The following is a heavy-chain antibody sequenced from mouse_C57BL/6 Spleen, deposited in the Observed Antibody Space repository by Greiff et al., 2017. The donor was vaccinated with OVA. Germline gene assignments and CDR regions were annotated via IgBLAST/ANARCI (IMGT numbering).Heavy chain of an antibody. CDR2: IHPNSGST. CDR3: AREGHAMDY. J-gene: IGHJ4*01. Sequence: VQLQQSGAELVKPGASVKLSCKASGYTFTSYWMHWVKQRPGQGLEWIGMIHPNSGSTKYNEKFKSKATLTVDKSSSSAYMQRSSLTSEDAAFYYCAREGHAMDYWGQGTSVTVSS. V-gene: IGHV1-64*01. CDR1: GYTFTSYW.